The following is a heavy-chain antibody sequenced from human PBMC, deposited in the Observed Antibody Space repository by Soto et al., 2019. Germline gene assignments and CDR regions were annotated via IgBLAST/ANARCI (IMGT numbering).Heavy chain of an antibody. V-gene: IGHV1-69*06. Sequence: SVQVCCKSSGGTFSSYAISWVRQAPGQGLEWMGGIIPIFGTANYAQKFQGRVTIIADKSTSTAYMELSSLRSEDTAVYYCARGTSREMATIGAVDYWVQGTMVTVYS. CDR3: ARGTSREMATIGAVDY. D-gene: IGHD5-12*01. CDR2: IIPIFGTA. CDR1: GGTFSSYA. J-gene: IGHJ4*02.